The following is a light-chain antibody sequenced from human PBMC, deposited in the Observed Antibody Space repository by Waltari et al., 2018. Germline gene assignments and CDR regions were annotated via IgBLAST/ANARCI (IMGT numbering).Light chain of an antibody. CDR1: RSDIGDYNY. Sequence: QSALTQPASVSGSPGQSITISCTGTRSDIGDYNYVSWYQQHPGKAPKLIIFDVTNRPSGVSVRFSGSKSGNTASLTISALQAEDEGDYYCSSYRSTSSVVFGGGTKVTVL. J-gene: IGLJ2*01. CDR2: DVT. V-gene: IGLV2-14*03. CDR3: SSYRSTSSVV.